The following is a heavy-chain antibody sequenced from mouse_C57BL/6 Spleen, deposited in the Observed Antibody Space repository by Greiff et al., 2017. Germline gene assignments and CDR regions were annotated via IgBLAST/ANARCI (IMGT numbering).Heavy chain of an antibody. CDR1: GFSFNTYA. CDR2: IRSKSNNYAT. Sequence: EVQGVESGGGLVQPKGSLKLSCAASGFSFNTYAMNWVRQAPGKGLEWVARIRSKSNNYATYYADSVKDRFTISRDDSESMLYLQMNNLKTEDTAMYYCVRQYSNPLVYYAMDYWGQGTSVTVSS. D-gene: IGHD2-5*01. CDR3: VRQYSNPLVYYAMDY. J-gene: IGHJ4*01. V-gene: IGHV10-1*01.